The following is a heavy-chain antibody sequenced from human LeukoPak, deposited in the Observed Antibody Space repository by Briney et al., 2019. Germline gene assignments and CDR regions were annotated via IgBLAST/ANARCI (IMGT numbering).Heavy chain of an antibody. D-gene: IGHD4-11*01. CDR1: GGSISSYY. V-gene: IGHV4-59*01. CDR2: IYYSGST. J-gene: IGHJ6*03. Sequence: SETLSLTCTVSGGSISSYYWSWIRQPPGKGLEWIGYIYYSGSTSYNPSLKSRVTISVDTSKNQFSLKLSSVTAADTAVYYCARGRYSNWERYYYMDVWGKGATVTVSS. CDR3: ARGRYSNWERYYYMDV.